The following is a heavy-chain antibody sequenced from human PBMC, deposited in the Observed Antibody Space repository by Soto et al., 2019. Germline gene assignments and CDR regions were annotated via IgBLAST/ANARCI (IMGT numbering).Heavy chain of an antibody. D-gene: IGHD6-13*01. CDR2: IIPIFGTA. Sequence: QVQLVQSGAEVKKPGSPVKVSCKASEATFSSYAISWVRQAPGQGLEWMGGIIPIFGTANYAQKFQGRVRITADESTSTAYMELSSLRSEDTAVYYCARIAAAGTDAGDYYYYGMDVWGQGTTVTVSS. J-gene: IGHJ6*02. CDR3: ARIAAAGTDAGDYYYYGMDV. CDR1: EATFSSYA. V-gene: IGHV1-69*12.